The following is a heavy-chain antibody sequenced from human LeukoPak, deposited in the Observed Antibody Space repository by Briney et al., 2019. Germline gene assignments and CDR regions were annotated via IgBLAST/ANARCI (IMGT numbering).Heavy chain of an antibody. J-gene: IGHJ5*02. CDR1: GFTFSSYW. CDR3: ARAGLEWLPDKVTNWFDP. V-gene: IGHV3-74*01. D-gene: IGHD3-3*01. Sequence: GGSLRLSCAASGFTFSSYWMHWVRQAPGKGLVWVSRINSDGSSTSYADSVKGRFTISRDNAKNTLYLQMNSLRAEDTAVYYCARAGLEWLPDKVTNWFDPWGQGTLVTVSS. CDR2: INSDGSST.